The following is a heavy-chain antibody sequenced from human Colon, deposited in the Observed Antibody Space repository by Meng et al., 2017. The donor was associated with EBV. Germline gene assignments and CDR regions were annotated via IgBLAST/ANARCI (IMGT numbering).Heavy chain of an antibody. CDR3: ASLYGDSSVWYLDL. CDR2: IYYSGST. V-gene: IGHV4-31*03. CDR1: GGSISSGNHY. J-gene: IGHJ2*01. D-gene: IGHD4-17*01. Sequence: QVQLQDAVPGLVKPSQTLSLTCTFSGGSISSGNHYWSWIRPHPGKGLEYIGYIYYSGSTYYNPSLKSRVIISVDTSKNQFSLRLNSVTAADTAVYYCASLYGDSSVWYLDLWGRGTLVTVSS.